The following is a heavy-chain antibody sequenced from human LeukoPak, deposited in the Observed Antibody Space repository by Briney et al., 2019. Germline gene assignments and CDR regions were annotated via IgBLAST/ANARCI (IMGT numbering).Heavy chain of an antibody. V-gene: IGHV1-18*01. D-gene: IGHD3-10*01. Sequence: ASVKVSCKASGYTFTSYDINWVRQAPGQGLEWMGWISAYNGNTNYAQKLQGRVTMTTDTSTSTAYMELRSLRSDDTAVYYCARDLGARYYYGSGSYFDYWGQGTLVTVSS. CDR3: ARDLGARYYYGSGSYFDY. CDR2: ISAYNGNT. CDR1: GYTFTSYD. J-gene: IGHJ4*02.